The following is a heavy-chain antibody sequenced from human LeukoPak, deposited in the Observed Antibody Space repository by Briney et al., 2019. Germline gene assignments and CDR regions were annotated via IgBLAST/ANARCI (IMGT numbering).Heavy chain of an antibody. J-gene: IGHJ4*02. CDR2: ISAHNGNT. Sequence: ASVEVSCKASGYTFTSYGIRWVRQAPGQGLEWMGWISAHNGNTNYAQKLQGRVTMTTDSSSSTAYMELRSLRSDDTAVYYCARKVAAETDFDYWGRGTLVTVSS. CDR3: ARKVAAETDFDY. CDR1: GYTFTSYG. V-gene: IGHV1-18*01. D-gene: IGHD2-15*01.